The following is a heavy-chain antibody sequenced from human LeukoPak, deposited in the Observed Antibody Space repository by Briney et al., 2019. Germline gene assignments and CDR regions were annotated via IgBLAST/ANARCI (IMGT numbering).Heavy chain of an antibody. D-gene: IGHD4-17*01. CDR3: AKEDGDYPFDY. CDR2: ISYDGSNK. J-gene: IGHJ4*02. CDR1: GFTFSSYG. V-gene: IGHV3-30*18. Sequence: GRSLRLSCAASGFTFSSYGMHWVRQAPGKGLEWVAVISYDGSNKYYADSVKGRFTISRDNSKNTLYLQMNSLRAEDTAVYYCAKEDGDYPFDYWGQRTLVTVSS.